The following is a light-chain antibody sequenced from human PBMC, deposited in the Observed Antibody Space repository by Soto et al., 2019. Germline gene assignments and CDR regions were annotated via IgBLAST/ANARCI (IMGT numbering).Light chain of an antibody. CDR2: GAS. CDR1: QSVTSH. CDR3: QQSSSMPWT. Sequence: DIQMTQSPSSLSASVGDRVTITCRTSQSVTSHLNWFQQKPGKAPNLLIYGASNLQSGVPSRFRGSGSGTDFTLTISSLQPEDFASYYCQQSSSMPWTFGQGTKVEMK. J-gene: IGKJ1*01. V-gene: IGKV1-39*01.